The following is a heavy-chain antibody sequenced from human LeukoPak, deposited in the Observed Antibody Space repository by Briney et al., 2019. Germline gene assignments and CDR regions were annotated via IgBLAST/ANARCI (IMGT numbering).Heavy chain of an antibody. J-gene: IGHJ1*01. CDR1: GFTFSNYW. CDR2: IKGDESEK. CDR3: ARGYCGGDCYGD. V-gene: IGHV3-7*03. D-gene: IGHD2-21*02. Sequence: GGSLRLSCAASGFTFSNYWMHWVRQAPGKGLEWVANIKGDESEKYYVDSVKGRFSISRDNAKNSLYLQMNSLRAEDTAVYYCARGYCGGDCYGDWGQGTLVTVSS.